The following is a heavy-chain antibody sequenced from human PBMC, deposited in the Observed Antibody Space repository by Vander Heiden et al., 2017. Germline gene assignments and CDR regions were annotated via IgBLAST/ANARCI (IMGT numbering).Heavy chain of an antibody. Sequence: QVQLVQSGAEVKKPGASVKVSCKASGYTFTSYGISWVRQAPGQGLEWMGWISAYNGNTYYAQKLQGRVTMTTDTSTSTAYMELRSLRSDDTAVYYCARAPRSNYVSAGSMDVWGQGTTVTVSS. CDR1: GYTFTSYG. V-gene: IGHV1-18*04. CDR3: ARAPRSNYVSAGSMDV. CDR2: ISAYNGNT. D-gene: IGHD4-4*01. J-gene: IGHJ6*02.